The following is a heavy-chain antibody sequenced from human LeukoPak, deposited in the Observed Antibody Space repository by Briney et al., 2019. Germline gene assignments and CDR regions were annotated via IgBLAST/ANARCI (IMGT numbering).Heavy chain of an antibody. D-gene: IGHD2-8*01. CDR1: GGSISSSSYY. V-gene: IGHV4-39*01. CDR2: IYYSGST. Sequence: SETLSLTCTVSGGSISSSSYYWGWIRQPPGKGLEWIGSIYYSGSTYYNPSLKSRVTISVDTSKNQFSLKLSSVTAADTAVYYCARHQYTNGVCHYYYYMDVWGKGTTVTVSS. CDR3: ARHQYTNGVCHYYYYMDV. J-gene: IGHJ6*03.